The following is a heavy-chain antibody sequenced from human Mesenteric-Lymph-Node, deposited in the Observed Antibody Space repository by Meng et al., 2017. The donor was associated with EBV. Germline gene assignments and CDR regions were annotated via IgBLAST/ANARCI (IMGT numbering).Heavy chain of an antibody. CDR2: IWYDESNQ. J-gene: IGHJ4*02. CDR1: GFTFCSYG. CDR3: ATEVNSWSLDY. D-gene: IGHD6-13*01. Sequence: QVQLVESGGGVVQAGRSLRLSCAASGFTFCSYGMHWVLQVPGKGLEWVAVIWYDESNQYYADSVKGRFTISRDNSKNTLYLQMNSLRAEDTAVYYCATEVNSWSLDYWGQGTLVTVSS. V-gene: IGHV3-33*01.